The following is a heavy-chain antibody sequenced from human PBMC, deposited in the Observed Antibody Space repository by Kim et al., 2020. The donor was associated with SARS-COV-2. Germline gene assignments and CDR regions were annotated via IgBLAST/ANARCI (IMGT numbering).Heavy chain of an antibody. CDR2: ISGSGAGT. V-gene: IGHV3-23*01. CDR3: AKEPYYYGSGNPRGWYFDL. CDR1: GFTFSSYA. Sequence: GGSLRLSCAASGFTFSSYAMSWVRQAPGKGLEWVSAISGSGAGTFYADSVKGRFTISRDNSKNTLYLQVNSLRAEDTAVYYCAKEPYYYGSGNPRGWYFDLWGRGALVTVSS. D-gene: IGHD3-10*01. J-gene: IGHJ2*01.